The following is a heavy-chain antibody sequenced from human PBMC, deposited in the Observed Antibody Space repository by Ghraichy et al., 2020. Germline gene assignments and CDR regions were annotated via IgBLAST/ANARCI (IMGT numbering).Heavy chain of an antibody. V-gene: IGHV3-53*01. CDR1: GFTVSSNY. CDR3: ARESPLQDFDY. J-gene: IGHJ4*02. CDR2: IYSGGST. Sequence: GGSLRLSCAASGFTVSSNYMSWVRQAPGKGLEWVSVIYSGGSTYYADSVKGRFTISRDNSKNTLYLQMNSLRAEDTAVYYCARESPLQDFDYWGQGTLVTVSS. D-gene: IGHD4-11*01.